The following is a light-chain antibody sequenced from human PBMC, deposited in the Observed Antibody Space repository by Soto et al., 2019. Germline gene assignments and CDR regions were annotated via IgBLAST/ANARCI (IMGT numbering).Light chain of an antibody. CDR3: QHYGTSWWT. Sequence: EIVLTQSPVTLSLSPGERATLSCRASQSVSSSYLAWYQQKPGQAPRLLISGASGRATGIPVRFSSGGSETDFTLTISRLEPEDFAVYYCQHYGTSWWTFGQGTKVDIK. V-gene: IGKV3-20*01. CDR2: GAS. J-gene: IGKJ1*01. CDR1: QSVSSSY.